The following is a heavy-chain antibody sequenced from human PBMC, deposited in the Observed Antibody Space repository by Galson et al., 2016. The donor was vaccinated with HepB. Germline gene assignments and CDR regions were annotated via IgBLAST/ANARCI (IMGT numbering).Heavy chain of an antibody. J-gene: IGHJ4*02. D-gene: IGHD6-19*01. CDR1: GYTFTSNA. V-gene: IGHV1-3*01. CDR3: ARGNTDGWYHDY. CDR2: VSAADDNT. Sequence: SVKVSCKASGYTFTSNAIHWVRQAPGQRLEWLGWVSAADDNTRYSQNCQGRVTFTRDTSASTVYMELSALRPEDTATYFCARGNTDGWYHDYWGQGTLVIVSS.